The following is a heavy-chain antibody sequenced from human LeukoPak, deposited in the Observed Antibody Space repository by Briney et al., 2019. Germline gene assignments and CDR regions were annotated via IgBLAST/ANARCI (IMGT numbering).Heavy chain of an antibody. CDR1: GGSFSGYY. D-gene: IGHD2-2*02. CDR2: INHSGST. V-gene: IGHV4-34*01. CDR3: ARSPLYCSSTSCYRWHYYYYYMDV. Sequence: SETLSLTCAVYGGSFSGYYWSWIRQPPGKGLEWIGEINHSGSTNYNPSLKSRVTISVDTSKNQFSLKLSSVTAADTAVYYCARSPLYCSSTSCYRWHYYYYYMDVWGKGTTVTVSS. J-gene: IGHJ6*03.